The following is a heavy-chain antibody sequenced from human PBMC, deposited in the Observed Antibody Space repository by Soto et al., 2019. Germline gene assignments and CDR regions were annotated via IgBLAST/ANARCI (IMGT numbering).Heavy chain of an antibody. D-gene: IGHD3-10*01. J-gene: IGHJ4*02. CDR3: ARDGYDGSGSPYPAY. CDR2: IYYLGST. Sequence: SETLSLTCSVSGGSISEYFWSWIRQSPGKGLEWIGYIYYLGSTDYNPSLKSRVTISVDTSKRQFPLRLTSVTAADTAVYYCARDGYDGSGSPYPAYWGPGTQVTVSS. V-gene: IGHV4-59*01. CDR1: GGSISEYF.